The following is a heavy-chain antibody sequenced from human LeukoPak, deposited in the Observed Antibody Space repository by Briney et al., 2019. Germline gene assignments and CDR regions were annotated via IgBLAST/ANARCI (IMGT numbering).Heavy chain of an antibody. CDR3: VKDSQGIVGATTDFDH. CDR2: IGWTSGSI. V-gene: IGHV3-9*01. J-gene: IGHJ4*01. Sequence: GGSLRLSCTASGFAFDHYAMHWVRRLPGKGLEWCSGIGWTSGSIDYADSVSGRFTISRDNAKNSLYLQLQSLRPEDTAMYYCVKDSQGIVGATTDFDHWGQGTLVTVSS. D-gene: IGHD1-26*01. CDR1: GFAFDHYA.